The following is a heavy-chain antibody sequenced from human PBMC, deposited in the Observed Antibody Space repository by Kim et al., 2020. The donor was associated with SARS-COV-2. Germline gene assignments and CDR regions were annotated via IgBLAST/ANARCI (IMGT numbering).Heavy chain of an antibody. CDR2: INHSGST. J-gene: IGHJ4*02. CDR1: GGSFSGYY. Sequence: SETLSLTCAVYGGSFSGYYWSWIRQPPGKGLEWIGEINHSGSTNYNPSLKSRVTISVDTSKNQFSLKLTSVTAADTAVYYCARGPAIDYWGQGTLVTVSS. CDR3: ARGPAIDY. V-gene: IGHV4-34*01.